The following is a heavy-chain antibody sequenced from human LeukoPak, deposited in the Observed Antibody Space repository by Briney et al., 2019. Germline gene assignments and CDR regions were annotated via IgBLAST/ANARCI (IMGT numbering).Heavy chain of an antibody. CDR1: GFTFGDYA. V-gene: IGHV3-49*04. Sequence: GRSLRLSCTASGFTFGDYAMSWVRQAPGKGLEWVGFIRSKAYGGTTEYAASVKGRFTISRDDSKSIAYLQMNSLKTEDTAVYYCTRETLVVTAQRDFDYWGQGTLVTVSS. D-gene: IGHD2-21*02. CDR3: TRETLVVTAQRDFDY. CDR2: IRSKAYGGTT. J-gene: IGHJ4*02.